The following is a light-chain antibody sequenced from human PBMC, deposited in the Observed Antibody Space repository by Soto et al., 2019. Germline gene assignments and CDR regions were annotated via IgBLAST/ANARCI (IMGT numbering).Light chain of an antibody. CDR1: QSVTSSY. V-gene: IGKV3-20*01. Sequence: EIVLTQSPGTLSLSPGERATLSCRASQSVTSSYLAWYQLKPGQAPRLLIYDASSRATGIPDRFSGSGSGTDFTLTISRLEPEDFAVYYCQKYGTSPEYTFGQGTKLEIK. J-gene: IGKJ2*01. CDR2: DAS. CDR3: QKYGTSPEYT.